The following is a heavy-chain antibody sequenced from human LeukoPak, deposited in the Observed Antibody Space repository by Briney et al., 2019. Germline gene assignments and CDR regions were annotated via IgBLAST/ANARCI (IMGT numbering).Heavy chain of an antibody. CDR2: ISSSSSYI. D-gene: IGHD3-16*02. Sequence: GGSLRLSCAASGFTFSSYSMNWVRQAPGKGLEWVSSISSSSSYIYYADSVKGRFTISRDNAKNSLYLQMNNLRAEDTAVYYCAREYDYVWGSYRSYYFDYWGQGTLVTVSS. CDR1: GFTFSSYS. CDR3: AREYDYVWGSYRSYYFDY. J-gene: IGHJ4*02. V-gene: IGHV3-21*01.